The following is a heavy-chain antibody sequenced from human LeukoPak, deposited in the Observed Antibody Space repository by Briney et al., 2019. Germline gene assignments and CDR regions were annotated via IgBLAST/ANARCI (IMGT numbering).Heavy chain of an antibody. J-gene: IGHJ4*02. D-gene: IGHD3-3*01. Sequence: GGSLRLSCAASGFTVSSNYMSWVRQAPGKGLEWVSVIYSGGSTYYADSVKGRFTISRDNSKNTLYLQMNSLRAEDTAVYYCAKTRFLESLDYWGQGTLVTVSS. CDR3: AKTRFLESLDY. CDR2: IYSGGST. CDR1: GFTVSSNY. V-gene: IGHV3-66*01.